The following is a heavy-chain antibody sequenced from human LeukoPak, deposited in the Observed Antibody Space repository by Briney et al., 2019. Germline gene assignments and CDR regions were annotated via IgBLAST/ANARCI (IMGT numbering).Heavy chain of an antibody. V-gene: IGHV4-59*08. CDR2: IYYSGST. CDR1: GGSISSYY. Sequence: SETLSLTCTVSGGSISSYYWSWIRQPPGKGLGWIGYIYYSGSTNYNPSLKSRVTISVDTSKNQFSLKLSSVTAADTAVYYCARLRGIAVAGTNSYYYYGMDVWGQGTTVTVSS. D-gene: IGHD6-19*01. CDR3: ARLRGIAVAGTNSYYYYGMDV. J-gene: IGHJ6*02.